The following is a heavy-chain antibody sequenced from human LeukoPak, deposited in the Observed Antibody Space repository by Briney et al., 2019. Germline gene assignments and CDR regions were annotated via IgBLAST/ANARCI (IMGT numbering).Heavy chain of an antibody. J-gene: IGHJ4*02. V-gene: IGHV1-2*02. CDR2: INPNSGGT. Sequence: ASVKVSCKASGYTFTGYYMHWVRQAPGQGLEWMGWINPNSGGTNYARKFQGRVTMTRDTSISTAYMELSRLRSNDTAVYYCARDSSGWYYFDYWGQGTLVTVSS. CDR1: GYTFTGYY. CDR3: ARDSSGWYYFDY. D-gene: IGHD6-19*01.